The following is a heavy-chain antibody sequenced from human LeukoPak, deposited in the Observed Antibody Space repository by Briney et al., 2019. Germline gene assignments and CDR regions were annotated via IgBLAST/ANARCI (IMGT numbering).Heavy chain of an antibody. V-gene: IGHV3-21*01. Sequence: GGSLRLSCAASGFTFSSYEMNWVRQAPGKGLEWVSSITRDSIYTFYADSVRGRFTISRDNAKNSLSLQMNSLRAEDTAVYYCARDPYNGYYGDDYYYYMDVWGKGTTVTISS. D-gene: IGHD4-17*01. CDR3: ARDPYNGYYGDDYYYYMDV. CDR1: GFTFSSYE. CDR2: ITRDSIYT. J-gene: IGHJ6*03.